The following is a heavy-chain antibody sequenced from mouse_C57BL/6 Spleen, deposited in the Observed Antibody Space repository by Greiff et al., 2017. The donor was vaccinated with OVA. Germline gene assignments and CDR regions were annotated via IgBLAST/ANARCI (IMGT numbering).Heavy chain of an antibody. CDR1: GFNIKDYY. J-gene: IGHJ3*01. CDR3: ASYGYSFAY. CDR2: IDPEDGET. D-gene: IGHD2-2*01. V-gene: IGHV14-2*01. Sequence: VQLQQSGAELVKPGASVKLSCTASGFNIKDYYMHWVKQRTEQGLEWIGRIDPEDGETKYAQKFQGKATITADTSSNTAYLQLSSLASEDTAVYYCASYGYSFAYWGQGTLVTVSA.